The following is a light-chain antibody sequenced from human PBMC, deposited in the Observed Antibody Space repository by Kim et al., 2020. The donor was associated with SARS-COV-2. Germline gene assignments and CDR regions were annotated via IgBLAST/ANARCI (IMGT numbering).Light chain of an antibody. Sequence: GPSITISCSGASSDVGSYNLVSCYQQFPGKAPKLIIYEVSKRPSGVSSRFSASKSSNTASLTISGLQAEDEAHYHCCSYAGSGTVIFGGGTQLTVL. CDR1: SSDVGSYNL. CDR2: EVS. CDR3: CSYAGSGTVI. J-gene: IGLJ2*01. V-gene: IGLV2-23*02.